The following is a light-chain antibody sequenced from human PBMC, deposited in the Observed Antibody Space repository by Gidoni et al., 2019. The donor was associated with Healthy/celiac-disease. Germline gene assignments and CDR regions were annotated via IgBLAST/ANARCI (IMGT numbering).Light chain of an antibody. V-gene: IGLV1-47*01. CDR3: AAWDDSLSGEV. Sequence: SVLTQPPPASGTPGQRVTISCSGSSSNIGSNYVYWFQQFPGTAPKLLIYRNNQRPSGVPDRFSGSKSGTSASLAISGLRSEDEAEYYCAAWDDSLSGEVFGGGTKLTVL. CDR1: SSNIGSNY. CDR2: RNN. J-gene: IGLJ3*02.